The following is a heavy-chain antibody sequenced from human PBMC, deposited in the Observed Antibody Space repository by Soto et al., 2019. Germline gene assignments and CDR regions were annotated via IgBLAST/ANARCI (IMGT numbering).Heavy chain of an antibody. D-gene: IGHD5-18*01. J-gene: IGHJ5*02. CDR3: ARDPSGDTAMLWADCCLYP. CDR1: GYTFTSYG. V-gene: IGHV1-18*01. CDR2: ISPYNGNT. Sequence: ASVKVSCKASGYTFTSYGISWVRQAPGQGLEWMGWISPYNGNTNYAQKLQGRVTMTTDTSTRIAYMELRSLRSEDTAVYYCARDPSGDTAMLWADCCLYPCGQGTLVTLSS.